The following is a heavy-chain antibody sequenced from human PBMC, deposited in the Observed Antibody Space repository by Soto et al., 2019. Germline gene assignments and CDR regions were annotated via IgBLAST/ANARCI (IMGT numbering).Heavy chain of an antibody. CDR2: ISGSGGST. J-gene: IGHJ3*02. D-gene: IGHD2-15*01. CDR1: GFTFSSYA. Sequence: GGSLRLSCAASGFTFSSYAMSWVRQAPGKGLEWVSAISGSGGSTYYADSVNGRFTTSSDNSKNTLYLQMNSLRAEDTAVYYCAKEVGYCSGGSCYSGYAFDIWGQGTMVTVSS. V-gene: IGHV3-23*01. CDR3: AKEVGYCSGGSCYSGYAFDI.